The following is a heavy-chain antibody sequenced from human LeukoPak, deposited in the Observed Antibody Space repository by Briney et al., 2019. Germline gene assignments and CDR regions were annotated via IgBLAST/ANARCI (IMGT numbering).Heavy chain of an antibody. D-gene: IGHD3-22*01. CDR3: ARDLMIVGSGAFDI. Sequence: SETLSLTCSVSGGSISNYYWSWIRQPPGKGLEHIGYISYTGTTNYNPSLKSRVTISVDTSNNQFSLKLSSVTAADSAVYFCARDLMIVGSGAFDIWGQGTMVTVSS. CDR2: ISYTGTT. V-gene: IGHV4-59*01. J-gene: IGHJ3*02. CDR1: GGSISNYY.